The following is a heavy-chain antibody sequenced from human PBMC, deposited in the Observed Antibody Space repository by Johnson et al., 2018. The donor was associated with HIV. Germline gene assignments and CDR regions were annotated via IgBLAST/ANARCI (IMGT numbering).Heavy chain of an antibody. J-gene: IGHJ3*02. V-gene: IGHV3-20*04. CDR1: GFTFDDFC. CDR2: TTWSGGGP. Sequence: VQLVESGGGVVRPGGSLRLSCAASGFTFDDFCMGWVRQAPGQWLEWVSGTTWSGGGPAYADSVTVRFTVSRDNAKHSLYLQMNSLRAEDTALYYCARAMYYFDTSGYLIRPRAFDIWGQGTMVTVSS. D-gene: IGHD3-22*01. CDR3: ARAMYYFDTSGYLIRPRAFDI.